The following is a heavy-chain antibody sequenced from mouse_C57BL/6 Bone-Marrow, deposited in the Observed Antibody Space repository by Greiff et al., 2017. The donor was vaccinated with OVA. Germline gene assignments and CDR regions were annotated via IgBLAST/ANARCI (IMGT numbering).Heavy chain of an antibody. J-gene: IGHJ2*01. D-gene: IGHD3-2*02. V-gene: IGHV1-53*01. CDR2: INPSNGGT. CDR1: GYTFTSYW. Sequence: QVHVKQPGTELVKPGASVKLSCKASGYTFTSYWMHWVKQRPGQGLEWIGNINPSNGGTNYNEKFKSKATLTVDKSSSTAYMQLSSLTSEDSAVYYCASPLGSSGSDYWGQGTTLTVSS. CDR3: ASPLGSSGSDY.